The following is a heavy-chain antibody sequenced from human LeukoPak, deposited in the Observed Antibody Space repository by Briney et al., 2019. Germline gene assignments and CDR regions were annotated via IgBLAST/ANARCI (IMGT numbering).Heavy chain of an antibody. CDR3: AKDPIVVVVAATRQNY. D-gene: IGHD2-15*01. Sequence: PSGGSLRPSCAASGFTFSSYAMSWVRQAPGKGLEWVSAISGSGGSTYYADSVKGRFTISRDNSKNTLYLQMNSLRAEDTAVYYCAKDPIVVVVAATRQNYWGQGTLVTVSS. V-gene: IGHV3-23*01. CDR2: ISGSGGST. J-gene: IGHJ4*02. CDR1: GFTFSSYA.